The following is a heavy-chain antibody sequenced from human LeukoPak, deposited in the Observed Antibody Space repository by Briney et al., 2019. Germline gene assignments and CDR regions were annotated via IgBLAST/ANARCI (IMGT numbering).Heavy chain of an antibody. V-gene: IGHV4-4*07. CDR3: AREPIYYYGSGSYPISDAFDI. D-gene: IGHD3-10*01. Sequence: PSETLSLTCTVSGGSISSYHWSWIRQPAGKGLEWIGRIYTSGSTNYNPSLKSRVTMSVDTSKNQFSLKLSSVTAADTAVYYCAREPIYYYGSGSYPISDAFDIWGQGTMVTVSS. CDR1: GGSISSYH. J-gene: IGHJ3*02. CDR2: IYTSGST.